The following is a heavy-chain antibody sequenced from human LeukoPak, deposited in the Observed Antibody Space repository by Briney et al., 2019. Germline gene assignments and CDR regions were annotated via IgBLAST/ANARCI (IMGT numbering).Heavy chain of an antibody. CDR2: ISYDGSNR. CDR1: GFTFSSYG. J-gene: IGHJ4*02. D-gene: IGHD6-19*01. V-gene: IGHV3-30*18. CDR3: AKVRGPGEVSGWYYFDS. Sequence: GGSLRLSCVASGFTFSSYGMHWVRQAPGKGLEWEAFISYDGSNRYYVDSVKGRFTISRDNSKDTLYLQMNSLRPEDTAVYYCAKVRGPGEVSGWYYFDSWGQGTLVTVSS.